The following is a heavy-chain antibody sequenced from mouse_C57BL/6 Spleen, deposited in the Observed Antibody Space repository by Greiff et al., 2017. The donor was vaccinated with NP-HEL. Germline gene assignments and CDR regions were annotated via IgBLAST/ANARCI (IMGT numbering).Heavy chain of an antibody. CDR3: AREDY. V-gene: IGHV5-4*01. Sequence: EVQLVESGGGLVKPGGSLKLSCAASGFTFSSYAMSWVRQTPEKRLEWVATISDGGSYTYYPDNVKGRFTISRDNAKNNLYLQMSHLKSEDTAMYYCAREDYWVQGTTLTVSS. CDR1: GFTFSSYA. CDR2: ISDGGSYT. J-gene: IGHJ2*01.